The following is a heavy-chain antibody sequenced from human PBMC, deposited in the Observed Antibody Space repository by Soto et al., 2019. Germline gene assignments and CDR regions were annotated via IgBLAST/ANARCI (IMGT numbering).Heavy chain of an antibody. CDR3: AKGEYYYGSGSHYYGMDV. CDR1: GFTFSSYG. D-gene: IGHD3-10*01. V-gene: IGHV3-30*18. CDR2: ISYDGSNK. J-gene: IGHJ6*02. Sequence: QVQLVESGGGVVQSGMSLRLSCAASGFTFSSYGMHWVRQAPGKGLEWVAVISYDGSNKYYADSVKSRFTISRDSSKNTLYLEMNSLRPEDTAVYYCAKGEYYYGSGSHYYGMDVWGQGTTVTVSS.